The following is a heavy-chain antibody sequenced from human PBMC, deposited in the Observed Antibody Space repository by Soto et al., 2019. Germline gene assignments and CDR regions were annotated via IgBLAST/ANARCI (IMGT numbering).Heavy chain of an antibody. Sequence: ETLSLTCAVSGYSISSGYYWGWLRQPPGKGLECIGGIYHGGSTYYNPSLNSRVTLSIDMTNNHVSLILNSVTAADTAVYYCARVGPWVPYYYDSSPYTFENWFDPWGQGTLVTVSS. V-gene: IGHV4-38-2*01. CDR3: ARVGPWVPYYYDSSPYTFENWFDP. CDR2: IYHGGST. D-gene: IGHD3-22*01. CDR1: GYSISSGYY. J-gene: IGHJ5*02.